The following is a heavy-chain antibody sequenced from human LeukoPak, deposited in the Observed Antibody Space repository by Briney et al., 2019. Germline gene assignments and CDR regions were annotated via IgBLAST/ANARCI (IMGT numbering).Heavy chain of an antibody. CDR1: GFTFSSYA. CDR2: ISSRDGST. CDR3: AKGSTVTKLYFEY. J-gene: IGHJ4*02. D-gene: IGHD1-1*01. Sequence: GGSLRLSCAASGFTFSSYAMSWVRQAPGKGLEWVSVISSRDGSTYYADSVKGRFTISRDNSKNTLYLQVNSLRAEDTAVYYCAKGSTVTKLYFEYWGQGTLVTVSS. V-gene: IGHV3-23*01.